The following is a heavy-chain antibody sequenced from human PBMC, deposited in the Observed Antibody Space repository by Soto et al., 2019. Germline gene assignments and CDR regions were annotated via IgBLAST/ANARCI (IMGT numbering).Heavy chain of an antibody. CDR3: ARDPGITGTILGYYYYYGMDV. V-gene: IGHV1-18*01. CDR1: GYTFTSYG. D-gene: IGHD1-7*01. J-gene: IGHJ6*02. Sequence: SVKVSCRASGYTFTSYGISWVRQAPGQGLEWMGWISAYNGNTNYAQKLQGRVTMTTDTSTSTAYMELRSLRSDDTAVYYCARDPGITGTILGYYYYYGMDVWGQGTTVTVSS. CDR2: ISAYNGNT.